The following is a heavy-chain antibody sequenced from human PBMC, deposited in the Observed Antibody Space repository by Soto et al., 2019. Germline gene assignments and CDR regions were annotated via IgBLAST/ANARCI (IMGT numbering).Heavy chain of an antibody. CDR2: MNPNSGNT. J-gene: IGHJ4*02. Sequence: ASVKVSCKASGYTFTSYDINWVRQATGQGLEWMGWMNPNSGNTGYAQKFQGRVTMTRNTSISTAYMELSSLRSEDTAVYYCARGLRYSSSPQAYYFDYWGQGTLVTVSS. D-gene: IGHD6-6*01. CDR1: GYTFTSYD. CDR3: ARGLRYSSSPQAYYFDY. V-gene: IGHV1-8*01.